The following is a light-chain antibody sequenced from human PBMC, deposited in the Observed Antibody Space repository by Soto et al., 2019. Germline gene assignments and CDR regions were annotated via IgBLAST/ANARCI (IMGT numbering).Light chain of an antibody. Sequence: QSVLTQPASVSGSPGQSITISCTGTSRDVGAYNYVSWYQQHPDKAPKLMIYDVSNRPSGVSNRFSGSKSGNTASLTISGLQAEDEAEYYCSSYTSSSTPVFGTGTKLTVL. CDR2: DVS. CDR3: SSYTSSSTPV. J-gene: IGLJ1*01. V-gene: IGLV2-14*01. CDR1: SRDVGAYNY.